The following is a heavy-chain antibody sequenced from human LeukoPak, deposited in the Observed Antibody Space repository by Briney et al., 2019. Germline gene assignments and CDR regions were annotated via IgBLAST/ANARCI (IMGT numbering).Heavy chain of an antibody. CDR3: ARDDGGRHTSSLDY. J-gene: IGHJ4*02. CDR1: GFTFSTYE. D-gene: IGHD6-6*01. Sequence: GGSLRLSCAASGFTFSTYEMHWVRQAPGKGLEWVSYMSSTGDIIYYADSVKGRFAISRDNAKNSLYLQMDSLRAEDTAVYYCARDDGGRHTSSLDYWGQGTLVAVSS. V-gene: IGHV3-48*03. CDR2: MSSTGDII.